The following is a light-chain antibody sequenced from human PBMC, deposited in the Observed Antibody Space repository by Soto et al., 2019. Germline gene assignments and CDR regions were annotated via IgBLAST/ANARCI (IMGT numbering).Light chain of an antibody. CDR1: QTIYSN. J-gene: IGKJ4*01. Sequence: IQMTQSPATLSVSPGERATLSCRASQTIYSNVAWYQQRPGQAPRLLIYRASARATGIPARFSGSGSGTEFTLTIGSLQSEDSAVYYCQHYNNWPRTFGGGTKVEIK. CDR2: RAS. CDR3: QHYNNWPRT. V-gene: IGKV3-15*01.